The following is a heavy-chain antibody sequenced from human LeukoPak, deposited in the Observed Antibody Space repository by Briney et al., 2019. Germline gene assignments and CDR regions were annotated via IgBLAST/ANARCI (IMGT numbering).Heavy chain of an antibody. D-gene: IGHD6-6*01. CDR1: GYTFTGYC. J-gene: IGHJ4*02. V-gene: IGHV1-2*02. CDR2: INPNSGGT. Sequence: GASVKVSCKASGYTFTGYCMHWVRQAPGQGLEWMGWINPNSGGTNYAQKFQGRVTMTRDTSISTAYMELSRLRSDDTAVYYCAREGPTYPARLFYFDYWGQGTLVTVSS. CDR3: AREGPTYPARLFYFDY.